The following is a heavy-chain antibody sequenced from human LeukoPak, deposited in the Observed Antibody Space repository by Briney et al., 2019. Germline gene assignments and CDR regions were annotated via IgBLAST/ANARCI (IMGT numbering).Heavy chain of an antibody. Sequence: AGGSLRLSCAASGFTFSSYGMHWVRQAPGKGLDWVAVISYDGSDKYYADSVKGRFTISRDNSKNTLYLQMNSLRAEDTAVYYCAKDDYGDYFDYWGQGTLVTVSS. CDR3: AKDDYGDYFDY. V-gene: IGHV3-30*18. CDR1: GFTFSSYG. J-gene: IGHJ4*02. CDR2: ISYDGSDK. D-gene: IGHD4-17*01.